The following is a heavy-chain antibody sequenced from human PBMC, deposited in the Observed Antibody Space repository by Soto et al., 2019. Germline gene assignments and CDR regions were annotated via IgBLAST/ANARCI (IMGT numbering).Heavy chain of an antibody. CDR1: DDSLSTYY. CDR3: ARSAIPRGGWFRP. D-gene: IGHD2-15*01. J-gene: IGHJ5*02. CDR2: IYASGST. V-gene: IGHV4-4*07. Sequence: SETLSLTCNVSDDSLSTYYWSWIRQPAGKRLEWIGRIYASGSTNYNPSLKGRVSMSVDTSKKQFSLKMISVTAADTAMYYCARSAIPRGGWFRPWGQGVLVTVSS.